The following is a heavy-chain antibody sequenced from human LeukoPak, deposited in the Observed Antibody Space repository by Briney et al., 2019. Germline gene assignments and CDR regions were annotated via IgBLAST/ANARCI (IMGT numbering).Heavy chain of an antibody. CDR3: AKDGVRVTFLSPRDYIWGSYRLGYFDY. J-gene: IGHJ4*02. CDR1: GFTFSSYA. V-gene: IGHV3-23*01. D-gene: IGHD3-16*02. Sequence: GGSLRLSCAASGFTFSSYAMSWVRQAPGKGLEWVSAISGSGGSTYYADSVKGRFTISRDNSKNTLYLQMNGLRAEDTAVYYCAKDGVRVTFLSPRDYIWGSYRLGYFDYWGQGTLVTVSS. CDR2: ISGSGGST.